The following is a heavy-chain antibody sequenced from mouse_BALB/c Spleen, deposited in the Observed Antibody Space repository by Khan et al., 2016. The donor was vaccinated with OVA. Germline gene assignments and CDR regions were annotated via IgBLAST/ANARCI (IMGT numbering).Heavy chain of an antibody. CDR3: ARACYYGAWFAY. CDR2: IWAGGGP. V-gene: IGHV2-9*02. Sequence: QVQLKESGPGLVAPSQTLSITCTVSGFSLTSYGVHWVRQPPGKGLEWLGVIWAGGGPNHNSALMSRLSISKDNSTSQVFLKMNSLQTEDTAMYYCARACYYGAWFAYWGQGTLVTVSA. D-gene: IGHD1-1*01. CDR1: GFSLTSYG. J-gene: IGHJ3*01.